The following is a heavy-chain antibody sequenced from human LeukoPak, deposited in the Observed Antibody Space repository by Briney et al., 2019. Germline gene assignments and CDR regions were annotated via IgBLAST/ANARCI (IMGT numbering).Heavy chain of an antibody. V-gene: IGHV3-74*01. J-gene: IGHJ4*02. Sequence: GGSLRLSCAASGFTFSSYWIHWVRQAPGKGLVWVSRINSDGSSTSYADSVKGRFTISRDNAKNTLYLQMNSLRAEDTAVYYCAKNYYDSSGYYYRGALGDYWGQGTLVTVSS. CDR3: AKNYYDSSGYYYRGALGDY. CDR2: INSDGSST. D-gene: IGHD3-22*01. CDR1: GFTFSSYW.